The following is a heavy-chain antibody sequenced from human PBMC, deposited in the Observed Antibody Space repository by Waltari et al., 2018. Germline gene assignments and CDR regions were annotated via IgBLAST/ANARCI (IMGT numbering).Heavy chain of an antibody. J-gene: IGHJ4*02. Sequence: QVQLVESGGGVVQPGRSLRPPCSASGFHFVSYAMHWVRQAPGKGLEWVAVISYDGSNKYYADSVKGRFTISRDNSKNTLYLQMNSLRAEDTALYYCAKDRNYKWAFDYWGQGVLVTVSS. D-gene: IGHD1-7*01. CDR1: GFHFVSYA. CDR2: ISYDGSNK. V-gene: IGHV3-30-3*01. CDR3: AKDRNYKWAFDY.